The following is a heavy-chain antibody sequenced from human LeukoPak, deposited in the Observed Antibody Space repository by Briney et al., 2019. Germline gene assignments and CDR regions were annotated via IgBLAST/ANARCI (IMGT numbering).Heavy chain of an antibody. CDR3: ARGHSSGWFFDY. V-gene: IGHV3-53*01. CDR2: IYRGGNT. CDR1: GFTVSSNY. Sequence: PGGSLRLSCAASGFTVSSNYMSWVRQAPGKGLEWVSVIYRGGNTYYTDSVKGRFTISRDNSKNTLYLQMNTLRAEATAVYYCARGHSSGWFFDYWGQGTLVTVSS. D-gene: IGHD6-19*01. J-gene: IGHJ4*02.